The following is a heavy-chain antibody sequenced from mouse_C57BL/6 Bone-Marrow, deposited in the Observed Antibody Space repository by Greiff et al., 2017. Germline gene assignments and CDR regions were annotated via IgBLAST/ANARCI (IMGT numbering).Heavy chain of an antibody. J-gene: IGHJ2*01. CDR1: GYTFTSYW. D-gene: IGHD1-1*01. CDR3: ASPFITTVVPFDY. V-gene: IGHV1-7*01. CDR2: INPSSGYT. Sequence: QVQLQQSGAELAKPGASVKLSCKASGYTFTSYWMHWVKQRPGQGLEWIGYINPSSGYTKYNQKFKDKATLTADTSSSTAYMQLSSLTYEDSAVYYCASPFITTVVPFDYWGQGTTLTVSS.